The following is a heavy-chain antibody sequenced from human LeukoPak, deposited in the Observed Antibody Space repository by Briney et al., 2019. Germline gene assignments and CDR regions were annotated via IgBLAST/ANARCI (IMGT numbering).Heavy chain of an antibody. J-gene: IGHJ4*02. D-gene: IGHD3-16*01. CDR2: IKQDGSEK. V-gene: IGHV3-7*01. CDR1: GLTFSSYW. Sequence: GGSLRLSCAASGLTFSSYWMSWVRQAPGKGLEWVANIKQDGSEKYYVDSVKGRFTISRDNAKNSLYLQMNSLRAEDTAVYYCARLGMGYYFDYWGQGTLVTVSS. CDR3: ARLGMGYYFDY.